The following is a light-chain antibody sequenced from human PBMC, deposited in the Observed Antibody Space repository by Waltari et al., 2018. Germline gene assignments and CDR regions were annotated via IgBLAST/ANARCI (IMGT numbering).Light chain of an antibody. V-gene: IGKV3-15*01. CDR2: VAS. CDR1: QSVSSK. J-gene: IGKJ2*01. CDR3: QQYNNWPYT. Sequence: EIVMTQSPATLSVSPVERATLSCRASQSVSSKLLWYQQKPGQPPRLLIYVASTRATDIPARFSGSGSGTEFTLTISGLQSEDFAVYYCQQYNNWPYTFGQGTKLEIK.